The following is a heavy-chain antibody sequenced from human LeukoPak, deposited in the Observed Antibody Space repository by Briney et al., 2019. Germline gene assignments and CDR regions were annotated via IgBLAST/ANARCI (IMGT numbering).Heavy chain of an antibody. CDR3: ARALLTGYFDS. Sequence: SETLSLTCTVSGGSISSGDYYWSWIRQPPGKGLVWIGYIYYSGSTYYNPSLKSRVTISVDTSKNQFSLKLSSVTAADTAVYYCARALLTGYFDSWGQGTLVTVSS. CDR1: GGSISSGDYY. J-gene: IGHJ4*02. D-gene: IGHD6-13*01. V-gene: IGHV4-30-4*01. CDR2: IYYSGST.